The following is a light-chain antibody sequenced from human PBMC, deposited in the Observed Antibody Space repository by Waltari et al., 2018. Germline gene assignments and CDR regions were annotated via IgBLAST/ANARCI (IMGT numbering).Light chain of an antibody. Sequence: QSALTQPASVSGSPGQSITISCTGTSSDVGGYNYVSWYQQHPGKPPKLMIYEVSKRPSGVANRFSGSKSGNTASLTISGLQAEDEADYYCSSYTSSSTWVFGGGTKLTVL. CDR2: EVS. CDR3: SSYTSSSTWV. V-gene: IGLV2-14*01. J-gene: IGLJ3*02. CDR1: SSDVGGYNY.